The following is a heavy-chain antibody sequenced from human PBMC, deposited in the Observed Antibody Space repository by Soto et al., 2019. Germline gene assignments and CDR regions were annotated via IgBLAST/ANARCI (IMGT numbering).Heavy chain of an antibody. CDR3: ARGGSSWAHYYGMDV. CDR1: GFTFSSYA. CDR2: ISYDGSNK. V-gene: IGHV3-30-3*01. Sequence: GGSLRLSCAASGFTFSSYAMHWVRQAPGKGLEWVAVISYDGSNKYYADSVKGRFTISRDNSKNTLYLQMNSLRAEDTAVYYCARGGSSWAHYYGMDVWGQGTTVTVSS. J-gene: IGHJ6*02. D-gene: IGHD6-13*01.